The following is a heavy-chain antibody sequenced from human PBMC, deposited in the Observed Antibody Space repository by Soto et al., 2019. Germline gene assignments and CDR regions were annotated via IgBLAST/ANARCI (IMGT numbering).Heavy chain of an antibody. D-gene: IGHD6-19*01. J-gene: IGHJ5*02. CDR3: ARGPEWLNWFDP. CDR2: IYYSGST. CDR1: GGSISSSSYY. V-gene: IGHV4-39*01. Sequence: QLQLQESGPGLVKPSETLSLTCTVSGGSISSSSYYWGWIRQPPGKGLEWIGSIYYSGSTYYNPSLKSRVTISVDTSKNQFSLKRSSVTAADTAVYYCARGPEWLNWFDPWGQGTLVTVSS.